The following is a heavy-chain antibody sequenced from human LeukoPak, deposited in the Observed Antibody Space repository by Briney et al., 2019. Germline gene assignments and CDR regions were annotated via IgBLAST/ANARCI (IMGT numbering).Heavy chain of an antibody. V-gene: IGHV4-39*01. J-gene: IGHJ5*02. CDR2: IYYSGST. Sequence: SETLSLTCTVSGCSISSSSYYWGWIRQPPGKGLEWIGSIYYSGSTYYNPSLKSRATISVDTSKNQFSLKLSSVTAADTAVYYCARRDYDFWSGYYKADWFDPWGQGTLVTVSS. CDR3: ARRDYDFWSGYYKADWFDP. CDR1: GCSISSSSYY. D-gene: IGHD3-3*01.